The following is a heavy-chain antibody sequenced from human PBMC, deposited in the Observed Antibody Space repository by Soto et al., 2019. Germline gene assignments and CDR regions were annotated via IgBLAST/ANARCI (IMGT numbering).Heavy chain of an antibody. Sequence: QVQLVQSGAEVKKPGSSVKVSCKASGGTLSSFAISWVRQAPGQGLEWMGGIIPIYDTTNYAQTFQGRVKITTDESTNTAFMELSSLRSVDTAVYYCASARAERERSYDFWSGSFDYWGQGSLVTLSS. CDR1: GGTLSSFA. V-gene: IGHV1-69*01. CDR3: ASARAERERSYDFWSGSFDY. J-gene: IGHJ4*02. CDR2: IIPIYDTT. D-gene: IGHD3-3*01.